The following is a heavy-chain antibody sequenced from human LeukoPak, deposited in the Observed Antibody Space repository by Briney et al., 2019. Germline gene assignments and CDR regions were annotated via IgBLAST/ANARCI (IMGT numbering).Heavy chain of an antibody. CDR3: AKDLRVSMTTVTNYYFDY. J-gene: IGHJ4*02. CDR1: GFTFINYG. CDR2: IWYDGNNK. D-gene: IGHD4-17*01. Sequence: PGGSLRLSCAASGFTFINYGMHWVRQAPGKGLEWVAVIWYDGNNKDYADSVKGRFTISRDNSKNTLYLQMNSLRAEDTAVYYCAKDLRVSMTTVTNYYFDYWGQGTLVTVSS. V-gene: IGHV3-30*02.